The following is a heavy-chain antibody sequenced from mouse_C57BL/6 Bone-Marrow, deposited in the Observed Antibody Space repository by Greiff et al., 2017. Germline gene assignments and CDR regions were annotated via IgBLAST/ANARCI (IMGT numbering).Heavy chain of an antibody. J-gene: IGHJ2*01. Sequence: EVKLMESGGDLVKPGGSLKLSCAASGFTFSSYGMSWVRQTPDKGLEWVATISSGGSYTYYPDSVKGRITISNDNAKNTLYLQMSSLKNEDTDMYYSARLRQDYWGQGTTLTVSS. D-gene: IGHD3-2*01. V-gene: IGHV5-6*01. CDR2: ISSGGSYT. CDR3: ARLRQDY. CDR1: GFTFSSYG.